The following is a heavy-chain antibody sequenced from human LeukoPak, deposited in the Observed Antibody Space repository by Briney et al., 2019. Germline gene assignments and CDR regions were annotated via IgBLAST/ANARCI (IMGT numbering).Heavy chain of an antibody. D-gene: IGHD3-22*01. V-gene: IGHV4-39*07. J-gene: IGHJ3*01. CDR2: IYYSGNT. CDR3: ARGRSYDSSGYFSV. CDR1: GGSISSSSYY. Sequence: SETLSLTCAVSGGSISSSSYYWGWIRQPPGKGLEWIGSIYYSGNTYYNPSLKSRLTISVDTSKNQFSLKLSSVTAADTAVYYCARGRSYDSSGYFSVWGQGTMVTVSS.